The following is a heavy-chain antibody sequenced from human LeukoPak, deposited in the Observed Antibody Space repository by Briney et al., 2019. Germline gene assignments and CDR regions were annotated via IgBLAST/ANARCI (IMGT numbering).Heavy chain of an antibody. CDR1: GGSVSSANW. Sequence: SGTLSLTCTVSGGSVSSANWWSWVRQPPGKGLEWFGEILHTGNTNYNPSLKSRVTISVDKSKNQFSLKLSSVTAADTAVYYCARNGHYSLDYWGQGTLVTVSS. J-gene: IGHJ4*02. CDR3: ARNGHYSLDY. D-gene: IGHD3-10*01. CDR2: ILHTGNT. V-gene: IGHV4-4*02.